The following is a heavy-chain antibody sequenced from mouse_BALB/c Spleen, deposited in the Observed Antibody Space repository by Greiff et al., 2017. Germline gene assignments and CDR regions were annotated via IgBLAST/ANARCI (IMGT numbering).Heavy chain of an antibody. J-gene: IGHJ4*01. CDR3: ARWLRRDYYAMDY. CDR2: IYPGDGDT. Sequence: QVQLKESGAELVRPGSSVKISCKASGYAFSSYWMNWVKQRPGQGLEWIGQIYPGDGDTNYNGKFKGKATLTADKSSSTAYMQLSSLTSEDSAVYFCARWLRRDYYAMDYWGQGTSVTVSS. D-gene: IGHD2-2*01. CDR1: GYAFSSYW. V-gene: IGHV1-80*01.